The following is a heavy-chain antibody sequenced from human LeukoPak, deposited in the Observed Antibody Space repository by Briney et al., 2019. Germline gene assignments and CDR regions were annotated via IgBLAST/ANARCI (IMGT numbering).Heavy chain of an antibody. CDR1: GFTFSSYW. D-gene: IGHD3-10*01. Sequence: GGSLRLSCAASGFTFSSYWTHWVRQVPGKGLVWVSRINSDGSSTSYADSVKGRFTISRDNAKNTLYVQMNSLRAEDTAVYYCSTGSGHALDIWGRGTMVTVSS. V-gene: IGHV3-74*01. CDR3: STGSGHALDI. CDR2: INSDGSST. J-gene: IGHJ3*02.